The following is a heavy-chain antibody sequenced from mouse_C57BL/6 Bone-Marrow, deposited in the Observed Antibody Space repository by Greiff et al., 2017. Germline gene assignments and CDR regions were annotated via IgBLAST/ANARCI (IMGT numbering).Heavy chain of an antibody. CDR2: INPSSGYT. J-gene: IGHJ2*01. Sequence: VLLVESGAELAKPGASVKLSCKASGYTFTSYWMHWVKQRPGRGLEWIGNINPSSGYTKYNQKFKDKATLTADKSSSTAYMQLSSLTYEGSAVYYCARSYYDYDGKGYWGQGTTLTVSS. V-gene: IGHV1-7*01. D-gene: IGHD2-4*01. CDR3: ARSYYDYDGKGY. CDR1: GYTFTSYW.